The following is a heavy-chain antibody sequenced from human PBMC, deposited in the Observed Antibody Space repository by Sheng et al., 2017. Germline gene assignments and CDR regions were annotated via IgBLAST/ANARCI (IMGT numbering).Heavy chain of an antibody. CDR3: ARVGRKLHYYYMDV. CDR2: NTYSGSA. CDR1: GDSIGGYY. V-gene: IGHV4-59*01. Sequence: QVQLQESGPGLVKPSETLSLTCTVSGDSIGGYYWTWIRQSPGKGLEWIGYNTYSGSADYSPSLSSRVTISVDTSKNQISLRLNSVTAADTGVYYCARVGRKLHYYYMDVWGKGTTVTVSS. D-gene: IGHD3-10*01. J-gene: IGHJ6*03.